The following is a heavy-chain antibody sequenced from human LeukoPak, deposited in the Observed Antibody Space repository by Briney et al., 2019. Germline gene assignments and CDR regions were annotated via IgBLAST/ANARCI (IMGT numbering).Heavy chain of an antibody. CDR1: GFTFNTYA. V-gene: IGHV3-33*01. D-gene: IGHD2-15*01. J-gene: IGHJ6*02. Sequence: GGSLRLSCAASGFTFNTYAMHWVRQAPGKGLEWVAIIWYNGGDKCYADSVRGRFAISRDNSKDTLYLQMNSLRVEDTAMYYCGRVGCTGGNCKPYAYYATDVWGQGTTVTVSS. CDR2: IWYNGGDK. CDR3: GRVGCTGGNCKPYAYYATDV.